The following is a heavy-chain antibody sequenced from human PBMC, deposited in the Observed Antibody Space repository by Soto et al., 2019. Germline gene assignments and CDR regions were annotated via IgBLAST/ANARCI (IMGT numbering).Heavy chain of an antibody. CDR3: ARTTAAIHLNY. D-gene: IGHD2-21*02. Sequence: QAQLQHWGTGRLKLLETLSLTCAVYGGSLSGNYWDWIRQPPGKGLEWIGETHHSGSTAYNPSLKSRVTISVDTSRNQFSLKLNSVTAADTAVYYCARTTAAIHLNYWSQGTLVTVSS. J-gene: IGHJ4*02. V-gene: IGHV4-34*01. CDR1: GGSLSGNY. CDR2: THHSGST.